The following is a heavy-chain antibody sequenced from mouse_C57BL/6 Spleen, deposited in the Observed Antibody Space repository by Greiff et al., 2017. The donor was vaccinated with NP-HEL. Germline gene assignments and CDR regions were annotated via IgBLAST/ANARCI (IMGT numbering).Heavy chain of an antibody. CDR2: IDPSDSET. CDR1: GYTFTSYW. J-gene: IGHJ2*01. V-gene: IGHV1-52*01. CDR3: ARDYGSSRDVDY. Sequence: QVQLKQPGAELVRPGSSVKLSCKASGYTFTSYWMHWVKQRPIQGLEWIGNIDPSDSETHYNQKFKDKATLTVDKSSSTAYMQLSSLTSEDSAVYYCARDYGSSRDVDYWGQGTTLTVSS. D-gene: IGHD1-1*01.